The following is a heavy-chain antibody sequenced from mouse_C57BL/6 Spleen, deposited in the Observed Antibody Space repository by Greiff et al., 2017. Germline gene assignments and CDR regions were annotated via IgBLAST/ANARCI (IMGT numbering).Heavy chain of an antibody. CDR3: ARGTVFYFDY. CDR1: GYSITSGYY. V-gene: IGHV3-6*01. D-gene: IGHD4-1*01. CDR2: ISYDGSN. Sequence: EVKLMESGPGLVKPSQSLSLTCSVTGYSITSGYYWNWIRQFPGNKLEWMGYISYDGSNNYNPSLKNRISITRDTSKNQFFLKLNSVTTEDTATYYCARGTVFYFDYWGQGTTLTVSS. J-gene: IGHJ2*01.